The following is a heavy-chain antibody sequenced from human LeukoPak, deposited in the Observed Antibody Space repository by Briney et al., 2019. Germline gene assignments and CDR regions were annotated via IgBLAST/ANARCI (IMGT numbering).Heavy chain of an antibody. V-gene: IGHV1-8*01. CDR1: GYTFTSYD. Sequence: GASVKVSCKASGYTFTSYDINWVRQATGQGREWMGWMNPNSGNTGYAQKFQGRVTMTRNTSISTAYMELSSLRSEDTAVYYCATAPYYYDSSVDYWGQGTLVTVSS. D-gene: IGHD3-22*01. J-gene: IGHJ4*02. CDR3: ATAPYYYDSSVDY. CDR2: MNPNSGNT.